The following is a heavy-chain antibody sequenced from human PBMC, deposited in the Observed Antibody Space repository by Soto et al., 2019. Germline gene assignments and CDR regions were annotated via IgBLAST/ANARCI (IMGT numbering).Heavy chain of an antibody. V-gene: IGHV3-15*07. J-gene: IGHJ4*02. Sequence: EVQLVESGGGLVKPGGSLRLSCVASGFTFSNAWMNWVRQAPGKGLEWVGRIKSKTESGTTDYAEPMKGRFTISRDDSKNTLYLQMNSLKTEDTAVYFCTGLVDYWGQGTLVTVSS. D-gene: IGHD6-6*01. CDR1: GFTFSNAW. CDR3: TGLVDY. CDR2: IKSKTESGTT.